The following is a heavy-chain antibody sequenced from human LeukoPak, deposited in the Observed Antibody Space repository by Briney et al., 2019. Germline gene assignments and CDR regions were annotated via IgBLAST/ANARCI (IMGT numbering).Heavy chain of an antibody. J-gene: IGHJ4*02. V-gene: IGHV4-4*07. CDR3: AREYYYGSGSYYSAFDY. Sequence: PSETLSLTCTVSGGSISSYYWSWIRQPAGKGLEWIGRIYTSGSTNYNPSLKSRVTMSVDASKNQFSLKLSSVTAADTAVYYCAREYYYGSGSYYSAFDYWGQGTLVTVSS. CDR1: GGSISSYY. D-gene: IGHD3-10*01. CDR2: IYTSGST.